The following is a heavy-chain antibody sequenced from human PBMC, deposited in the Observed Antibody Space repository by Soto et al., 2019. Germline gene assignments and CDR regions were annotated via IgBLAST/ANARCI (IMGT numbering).Heavy chain of an antibody. D-gene: IGHD6-6*01. CDR3: VRDRYSSSPGGRLDQ. Sequence: QVQLVESGGGVVQPGRSLRLSCAATGFIFSNYAMHWVRQAPGKGLEWVAVIYYDVNNKDYTDSVKGRFTISSDNSKNTLYLQMNSLRAEDTAVYYCVRDRYSSSPGGRLDQWGQGTLVTVSS. J-gene: IGHJ4*02. CDR1: GFIFSNYA. V-gene: IGHV3-30*19. CDR2: IYYDVNNK.